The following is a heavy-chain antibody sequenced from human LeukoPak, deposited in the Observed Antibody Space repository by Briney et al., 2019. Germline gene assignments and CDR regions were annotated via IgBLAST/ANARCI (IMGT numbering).Heavy chain of an antibody. V-gene: IGHV5-51*01. CDR2: IYPGDSDT. J-gene: IGHJ6*03. CDR3: VRHSRSSYYYIDV. Sequence: GESLKISCEGSGYSFINYWIGWVRQMPGKGLEWMAIIYPGDSDTRYSPSFQGQVTMSVDKSINTAYLQWSSLKASDTAVYYCVRHSRSSYYYIDVWGKGATVTVSS. D-gene: IGHD6-13*01. CDR1: GYSFINYW.